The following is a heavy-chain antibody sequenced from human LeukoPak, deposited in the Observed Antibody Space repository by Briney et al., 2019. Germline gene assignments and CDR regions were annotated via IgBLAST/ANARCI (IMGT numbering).Heavy chain of an antibody. D-gene: IGHD6-19*01. J-gene: IGHJ4*02. CDR2: INPNSGGT. V-gene: IGHV1-2*02. CDR3: ARGRKTVNGMPGSY. Sequence: ASVKVSCKASGYTFTGYYMHRVRQAPGQGLEWMGWINPNSGGTNYAQKFQGRVTMTRDTSISTAYMELSTLRSDDTAVYYCARGRKTVNGMPGSYWGQGTLVTVSS. CDR1: GYTFTGYY.